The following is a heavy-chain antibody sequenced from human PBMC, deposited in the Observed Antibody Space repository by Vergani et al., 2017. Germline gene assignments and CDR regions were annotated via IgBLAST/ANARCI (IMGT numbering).Heavy chain of an antibody. CDR2: ISSSSSYI. D-gene: IGHD3-22*01. J-gene: IGHJ4*02. CDR3: ARDRTYYYDSSGYPDY. V-gene: IGHV3-21*01. Sequence: EVQLVESGGGLVKPGGSLRLSCAASGFTFSSYSMNWVRQAPGKGLEWVSSISSSSSYIYYADSVKGRFTITRDNAKNSLYLQMNSRKAEDTAVCYCARDRTYYYDSSGYPDYGGQGTLVTVSS. CDR1: GFTFSSYS.